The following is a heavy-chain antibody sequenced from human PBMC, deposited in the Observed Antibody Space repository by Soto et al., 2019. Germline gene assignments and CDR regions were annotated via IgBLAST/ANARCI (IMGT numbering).Heavy chain of an antibody. J-gene: IGHJ4*02. CDR1: GFTFSSYA. CDR3: AKVVADFLSGYGERTYYFDY. D-gene: IGHD3-3*01. Sequence: EVQLLESGGGLVQPGGSLRLSCAASGFTFSSYAMSWVRQAPGKGLEWVSAISGSGGSTYYADSVKGRFTISRDNSKNTLYLQMNSLRAEDTAVYYCAKVVADFLSGYGERTYYFDYWGQGTLVTVSS. CDR2: ISGSGGST. V-gene: IGHV3-23*01.